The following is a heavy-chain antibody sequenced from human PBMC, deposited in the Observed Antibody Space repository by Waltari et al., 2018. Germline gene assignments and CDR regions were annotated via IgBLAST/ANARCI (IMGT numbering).Heavy chain of an antibody. CDR3: ARGGSGSHFDY. Sequence: QVQLVQSGAEVKKPGASVKVSCKASGYTFTSYAMHRVRQAPGQRLEWMGWINAGNGNTKYSQKFQGRVTITRDTSASTAYMELSSLRSEDTAVYYCARGGSGSHFDYWGQGTLVTVSS. CDR2: INAGNGNT. J-gene: IGHJ4*02. D-gene: IGHD1-26*01. CDR1: GYTFTSYA. V-gene: IGHV1-3*01.